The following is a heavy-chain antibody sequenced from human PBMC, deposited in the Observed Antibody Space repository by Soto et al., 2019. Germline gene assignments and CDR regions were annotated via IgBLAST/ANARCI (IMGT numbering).Heavy chain of an antibody. CDR1: GGSISSGGYY. CDR3: ARGGISAAGHPGWFDP. J-gene: IGHJ5*02. CDR2: IYYSGST. V-gene: IGHV4-31*03. Sequence: SETLSLTCTVSGGSISSGGYYWSWIRQHPGKGLEWIGYIYYSGSTYYNPSLKSRVTISVDTSKNQFSLKLSSVTAADTAVYYCARGGISAAGHPGWFDPWGQGTLVTVS. D-gene: IGHD6-13*01.